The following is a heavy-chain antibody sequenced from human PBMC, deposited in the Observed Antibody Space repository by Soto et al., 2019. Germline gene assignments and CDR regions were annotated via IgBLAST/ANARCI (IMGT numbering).Heavy chain of an antibody. Sequence: QVQLVQSGAEVKKPGASVKVSCKASGYTFTSYGISWVRQAPGQGLEWMGWISAYNGNTNYAQKPQGRVPRPTDPPTGKAYRELGGLRSGEPAGYYGARHLGGARALRYFDLGGRGTLFTVSS. CDR3: ARHLGGARALRYFDL. D-gene: IGHD1-26*01. CDR1: GYTFTSYG. CDR2: ISAYNGNT. J-gene: IGHJ2*01. V-gene: IGHV1-18*01.